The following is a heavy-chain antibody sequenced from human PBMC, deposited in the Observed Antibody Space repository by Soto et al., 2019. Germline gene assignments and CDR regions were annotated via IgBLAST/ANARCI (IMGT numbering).Heavy chain of an antibody. CDR3: ASEVKEPGDADAFDI. Sequence: QVHLQESGPGLVRPSQTLSLTCTVSGDSISSDNHFWSWIRQHPGEALGWIGYIYYRGNAYYNPSLKSRVAISVDTSKNQFSLKVSSVTAADTAVYFCASEVKEPGDADAFDIWGQGTMVTVSS. CDR2: IYYRGNA. CDR1: GDSISSDNHF. J-gene: IGHJ3*02. D-gene: IGHD2-21*02. V-gene: IGHV4-31*03.